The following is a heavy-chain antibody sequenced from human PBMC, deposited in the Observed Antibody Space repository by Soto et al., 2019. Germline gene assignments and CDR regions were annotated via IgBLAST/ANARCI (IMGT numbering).Heavy chain of an antibody. Sequence: QVQLVQSGAEVRKPGASVTVSCRSSGDSFNDYYIHWVRQAPGQGFEWMGWINPNGGVTKYAQKFQGWFSTPRDTSISTVYMQLSRLRSDDTAVYYCARESGGSTATLDYYYFYMDVWGTGTTVTVSS. V-gene: IGHV1-2*04. CDR3: ARESGGSTATLDYYYFYMDV. J-gene: IGHJ6*03. CDR2: INPNGGVT. CDR1: GDSFNDYY. D-gene: IGHD2-15*01.